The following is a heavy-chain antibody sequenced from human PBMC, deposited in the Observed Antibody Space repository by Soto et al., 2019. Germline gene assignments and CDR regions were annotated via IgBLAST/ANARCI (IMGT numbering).Heavy chain of an antibody. D-gene: IGHD6-13*01. V-gene: IGHV2-5*02. CDR3: AHRRGGEVGSSWYCEYDY. Sequence: QITLKESGPTLVKPTQTLTLTCTFSGFSLSTSGVGVGWIRQPPGKALEWLALIYWDDDKRYSPSLKSRLTITKDTSKNQVVLTMTNMDPVDTATYYCAHRRGGEVGSSWYCEYDYWGQGALVTVSS. CDR1: GFSLSTSGVG. J-gene: IGHJ4*02. CDR2: IYWDDDK.